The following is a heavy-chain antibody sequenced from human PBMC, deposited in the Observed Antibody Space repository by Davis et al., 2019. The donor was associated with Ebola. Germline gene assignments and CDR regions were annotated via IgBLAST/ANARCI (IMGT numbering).Heavy chain of an antibody. J-gene: IGHJ4*02. CDR1: GYSFSGFG. V-gene: IGHV7-4-1*02. D-gene: IGHD3/OR15-3a*01. Sequence: ASVKVSCKTSGYSFSGFGISWVRQAPGQGLEWMGWINTNTGNPTYAQGFTGRFVFSLDTSVSTAYLQISSLKASDTAMYYCSGFGLEWGQGTLVTVSS. CDR2: INTNTGNP. CDR3: SGFGLE.